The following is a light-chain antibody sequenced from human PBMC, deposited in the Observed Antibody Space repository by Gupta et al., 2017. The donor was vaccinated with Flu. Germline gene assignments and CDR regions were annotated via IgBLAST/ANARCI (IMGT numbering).Light chain of an antibody. V-gene: IGLV2-14*01. CDR2: EIT. Sequence: TSSDLGGYNYVSWYQQHPGKVPKLIIYEITNRPSGVSNRFSGSKSGNTASLTISGLQAEDEADYYCSSYTSSNTYVFGTGTKVTVL. J-gene: IGLJ1*01. CDR3: SSYTSSNTYV. CDR1: SSDLGGYNY.